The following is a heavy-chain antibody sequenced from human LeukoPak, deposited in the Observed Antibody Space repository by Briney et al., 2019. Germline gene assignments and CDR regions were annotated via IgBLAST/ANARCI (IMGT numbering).Heavy chain of an antibody. J-gene: IGHJ4*02. CDR2: ISGSGGST. D-gene: IGHD6-19*01. V-gene: IGHV3-23*01. CDR1: GFTFSSYA. Sequence: GGSLRLSCAASGFTFSSYAMSWVRQAPGKGLEWVSAISGSGGSTYYADSVKGRFTISGDNSKNTLYLQMNSLRAEDTAVYYCAKDGFSSGWSYYFDYWGQGTLVTVSS. CDR3: AKDGFSSGWSYYFDY.